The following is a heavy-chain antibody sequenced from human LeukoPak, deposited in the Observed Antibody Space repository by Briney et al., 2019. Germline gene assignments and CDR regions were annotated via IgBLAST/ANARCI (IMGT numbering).Heavy chain of an antibody. V-gene: IGHV4-59*01. D-gene: IGHD3-10*01. J-gene: IGHJ6*02. CDR2: IYYSGST. Sequence: PSETLSLTCTVSGGSISSYYWSWIRQPPGKGLEWIGYIYYSGSTNYNPSLKSRVTISVDTSKNQFSLKLSSVTAADTAVYYCAGDKRGQYYYGSGSYYKEAYYYGMDVWGQGTTVTVSS. CDR3: AGDKRGQYYYGSGSYYKEAYYYGMDV. CDR1: GGSISSYY.